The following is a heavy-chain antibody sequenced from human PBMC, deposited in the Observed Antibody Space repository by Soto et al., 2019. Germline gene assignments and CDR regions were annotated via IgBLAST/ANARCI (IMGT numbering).Heavy chain of an antibody. J-gene: IGHJ4*02. CDR1: GGSISSSSYY. CDR2: IYYSGST. Sequence: SETLSLTCTVSGGSISSSSYYWGWIRQPPGKGLEWIGSIYYSGSTYYNPSLKSRVTISVDTSKNQFSLKLSSVTAADTAVYYCARLTLRSSGFVRYWGQGTLVTVSS. CDR3: ARLTLRSSGFVRY. D-gene: IGHD4-17*01. V-gene: IGHV4-39*01.